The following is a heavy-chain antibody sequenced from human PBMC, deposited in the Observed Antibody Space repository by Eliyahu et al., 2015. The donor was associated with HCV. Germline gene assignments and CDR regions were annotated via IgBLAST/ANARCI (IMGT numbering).Heavy chain of an antibody. CDR3: ARGIRGMAYFDY. V-gene: IGHV3-48*02. CDR2: ITGSSDTT. CDR1: GFTFSSHS. D-gene: IGHD3-3*02. Sequence: EVQLVESGGGLVQPGGSLRLSCAASGFTFSSHSMNWVRQAPGKGLEWFSYITGSSDTTHYADSVKGRFTISRDNAKNSLYLQMNSLRDEDTAVYYCARGIRGMAYFDYWGQGTLVTVSS. J-gene: IGHJ4*02.